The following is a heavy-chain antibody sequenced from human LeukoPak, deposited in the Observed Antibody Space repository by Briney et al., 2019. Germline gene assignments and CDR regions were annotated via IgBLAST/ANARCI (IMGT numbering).Heavy chain of an antibody. CDR3: AKEHHPSLGIPAAPSS. D-gene: IGHD2-2*01. CDR2: IWYDGSNK. CDR1: GFTFTNYG. V-gene: IGHV3-33*06. Sequence: GRSLRLSCAASGFTFTNYGMYWVRQAPGKGLEWVAVIWYDGSNKYYADSVKGRFTISRDISNNTLYLQMNSLRVEDTAVYYCAKEHHPSLGIPAAPSSWGQGTLVTVYS. J-gene: IGHJ5*02.